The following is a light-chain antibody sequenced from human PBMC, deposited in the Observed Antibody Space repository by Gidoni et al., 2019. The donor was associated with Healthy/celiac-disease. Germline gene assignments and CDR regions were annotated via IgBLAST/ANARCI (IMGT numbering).Light chain of an antibody. CDR1: QSLLDSDDGNTY. V-gene: IGKV2-40*01. Sequence: DIVMTQTPLSLPVTPGEPASISCRSSQSLLDSDDGNTYVDWYLQKPGQSPQLLIYTLSYPASGVPDRFSGSGSGTDFTLKISRVEAEDVGVYYCMQRIEFPRTFXQXTKVEIK. J-gene: IGKJ1*01. CDR3: MQRIEFPRT. CDR2: TLS.